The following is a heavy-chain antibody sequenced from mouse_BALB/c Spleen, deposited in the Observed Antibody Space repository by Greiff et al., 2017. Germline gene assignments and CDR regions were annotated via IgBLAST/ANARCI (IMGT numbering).Heavy chain of an antibody. V-gene: IGHV1-80*01. CDR3: ARSSYYGPPGDY. CDR1: GYAFSSYW. Sequence: VQLQQSGAELVRPGSSVKISCKASGYAFSSYWMNWVKQRPGQGLEWIGQIYPGDGDTNYNGKFKGKATLTADKSSSTAYMQLSSLTSEDSAVYFCARSSYYGPPGDYWGQGTTLTVSS. CDR2: IYPGDGDT. J-gene: IGHJ2*01. D-gene: IGHD2-1*01.